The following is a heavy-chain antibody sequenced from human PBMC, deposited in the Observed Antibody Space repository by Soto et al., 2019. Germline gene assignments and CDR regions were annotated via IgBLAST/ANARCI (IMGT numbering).Heavy chain of an antibody. J-gene: IGHJ6*02. CDR2: ISGSGGST. D-gene: IGHD5-18*01. CDR1: GFTFSSYA. CDR3: AKDPPGRLSSGYDWEAGGWIQLWLQGSYYYGMDV. V-gene: IGHV3-23*01. Sequence: PGGSLRLSCAASGFTFSSYAMSWVRQAPGKGLEWVSAISGSGGSTYYADSVKGRFTISRDNSKNTLYLQMNSLRAEDTAVYYCAKDPPGRLSSGYDWEAGGWIQLWLQGSYYYGMDVWGQGTTVTVSS.